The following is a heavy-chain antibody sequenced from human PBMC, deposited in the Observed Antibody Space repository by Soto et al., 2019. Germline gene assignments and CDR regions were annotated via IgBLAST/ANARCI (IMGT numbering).Heavy chain of an antibody. CDR2: ISAYNGNK. D-gene: IGHD6-6*01. Sequence: QVQLVQSGGEVKKPGASVEVSCRTSGYMFTTYGMSWVRQAPGQGLEWMAWISAYNGNKKYAQKFQGRATMTTATYTSTFSMELRNLTSDDTGTYLCARTGGGMAARPLEYWGQGTLVTVSS. V-gene: IGHV1-18*04. J-gene: IGHJ4*02. CDR1: GYMFTTYG. CDR3: ARTGGGMAARPLEY.